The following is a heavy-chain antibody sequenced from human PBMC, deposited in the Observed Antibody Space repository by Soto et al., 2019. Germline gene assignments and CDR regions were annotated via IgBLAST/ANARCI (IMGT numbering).Heavy chain of an antibody. CDR1: GFNFHWYW. V-gene: IGHV3-7*01. D-gene: IGHD3-10*01. Sequence: EVQLVDSGGGLVQPGGSLRLSCAASGFNFHWYWMSWFRQAPGMGLEWWATIKTDASEKKYVDSVKGRFTVSRDNAKNSVYLQMDSLRSEYTAVYYWSRDSGYVSGNSVNHYLDYWGHGTLVTVYS. CDR2: IKTDASEK. CDR3: SRDSGYVSGNSVNHYLDY. J-gene: IGHJ4*01.